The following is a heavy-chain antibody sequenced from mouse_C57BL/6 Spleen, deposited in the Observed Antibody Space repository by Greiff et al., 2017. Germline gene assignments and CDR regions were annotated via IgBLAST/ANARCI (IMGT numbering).Heavy chain of an antibody. CDR2: IDPNSGGT. CDR1: GYTFTSYW. V-gene: IGHV1-72*01. CDR3: ERGGGYVDAMDY. Sequence: QVQLQQSGAELVKPGASVKLSCKASGYTFTSYWMHWVKQRPGGGLEWIGRIDPNSGGTKYNEKCRCKGTLTVYKPTSSAYMQLSSLTCRDSAVYYCERGGGYVDAMDYWGQGTSVTVSS. J-gene: IGHJ4*01.